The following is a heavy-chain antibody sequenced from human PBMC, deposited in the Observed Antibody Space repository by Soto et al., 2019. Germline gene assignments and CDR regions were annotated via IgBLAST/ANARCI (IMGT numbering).Heavy chain of an antibody. CDR3: TRLGGYYQALDS. J-gene: IGHJ4*02. CDR2: INHSGST. V-gene: IGHV4-34*01. D-gene: IGHD3-22*01. CDR1: GGSFSGYY. Sequence: PSETLSLTCAVYGGSFSGYYWTWIRQPPGTGLEWIGEINHSGSTNYNPSLKSRVTISVDTSKNQFSLKMDSVTTADTAVYYCTRLGGYYQALDSWGQGTLVTVSS.